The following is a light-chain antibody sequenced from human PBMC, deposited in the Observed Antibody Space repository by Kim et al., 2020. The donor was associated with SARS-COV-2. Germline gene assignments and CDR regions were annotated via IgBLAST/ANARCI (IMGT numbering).Light chain of an antibody. Sequence: GKTVTISCTRSSGSIDDKYVQWYQQRPGGDPTTVIYEDDQRPSGVSDRFSGSIDISSNSASLTISGLRTEDEADYYCQSYNRDNVVFGGGTQLTVL. CDR2: EDD. V-gene: IGLV6-57*03. J-gene: IGLJ2*01. CDR1: SGSIDDKY. CDR3: QSYNRDNVV.